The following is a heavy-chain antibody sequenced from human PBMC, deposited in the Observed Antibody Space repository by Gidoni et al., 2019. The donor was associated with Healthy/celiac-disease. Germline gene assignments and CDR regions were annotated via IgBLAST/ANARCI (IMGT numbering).Heavy chain of an antibody. D-gene: IGHD4-17*01. V-gene: IGHV1-46*03. CDR2: INPSGGST. CDR3: ARAGGMTTAYYYGMDV. J-gene: IGHJ6*02. Sequence: QVQLVQSGAEVKKPGASVKVSCKASGYTFTSYYMHWVRQAPGQGLEWMGIINPSGGSTSYAQKFQGRVTMTRDTSTSTVYMELSSLRSEDTAVYYCARAGGMTTAYYYGMDVWGQGTTVTVSS. CDR1: GYTFTSYY.